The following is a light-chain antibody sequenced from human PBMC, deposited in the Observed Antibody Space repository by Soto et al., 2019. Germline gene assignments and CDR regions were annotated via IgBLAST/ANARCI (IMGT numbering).Light chain of an antibody. CDR2: GAS. CDR3: QQHGSSLPLN. V-gene: IGKV3-20*01. J-gene: IGKJ4*01. Sequence: EIVLTQAPGAISLSSGEIAIVSCSPIQSVSSSYLAWYQQKPGQAPRLLIYGASSRATGIPDRFSGSGSGTDFTLTISRLEPEDFAVYYCQQHGSSLPLNCGGGNMGDVK. CDR1: QSVSSSY.